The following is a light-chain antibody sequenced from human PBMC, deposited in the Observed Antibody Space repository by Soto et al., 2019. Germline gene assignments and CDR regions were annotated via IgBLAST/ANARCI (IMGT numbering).Light chain of an antibody. CDR2: EVR. V-gene: IGLV2-14*01. CDR1: MRDVGAYNL. J-gene: IGLJ3*02. Sequence: QSALTQPASVSGSAGQSITISCSGTMRDVGAYNLVSWYQQHPGTAPKLIIYEVRNRPSGFSSRFSGSRSGNTASLTISGLQSEDEGDYYCSAYTASSTLVFGGGTKLTVL. CDR3: SAYTASSTLV.